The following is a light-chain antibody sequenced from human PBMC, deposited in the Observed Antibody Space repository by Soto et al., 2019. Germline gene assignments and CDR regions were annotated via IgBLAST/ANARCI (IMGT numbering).Light chain of an antibody. CDR2: GAS. J-gene: IGKJ2*01. V-gene: IGKV1-39*01. CDR1: QSISTY. CDR3: QQTYSTPHT. Sequence: DIQMIQSPSSLSASVGDRVTITCRASQSISTYLNWYQQKPGKAPNLLIYGASSLQSGVPSRFSGSGSGTDFTHTINSLQPEDFAAYYCQQTYSTPHTFGQGTNLEIK.